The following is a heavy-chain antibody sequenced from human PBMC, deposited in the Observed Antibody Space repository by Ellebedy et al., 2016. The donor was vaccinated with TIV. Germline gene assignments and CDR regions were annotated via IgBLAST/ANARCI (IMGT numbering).Heavy chain of an antibody. D-gene: IGHD6-13*01. CDR3: ARYPGDDSSRCYQD. V-gene: IGHV1-69*05. CDR2: IIPILGTA. J-gene: IGHJ4*02. Sequence: AASVKVSCKASGYTFTSYGISWVRQAPGQGLEWMGGIIPILGTAKYAHKFQGRVTVTTDEFTGTAYMELSSLRSEDTAVYYCARYPGDDSSRCYQDWGQGTLVTVSS. CDR1: GYTFTSYG.